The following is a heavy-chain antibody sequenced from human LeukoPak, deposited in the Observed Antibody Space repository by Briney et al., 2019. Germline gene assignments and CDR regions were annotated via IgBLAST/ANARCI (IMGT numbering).Heavy chain of an antibody. Sequence: PGGSLRLSCAASGFTFSSYAMSWVRQAPGKGLEWVSAISGSGGSTYYADSVKGRFTISRDNSKNTLYLQMSSLRPEDTALYFCAKDNYGGIFASWGQGTLVTVSS. V-gene: IGHV3-23*01. CDR2: ISGSGGST. CDR3: AKDNYGGIFAS. D-gene: IGHD4-17*01. CDR1: GFTFSSYA. J-gene: IGHJ4*02.